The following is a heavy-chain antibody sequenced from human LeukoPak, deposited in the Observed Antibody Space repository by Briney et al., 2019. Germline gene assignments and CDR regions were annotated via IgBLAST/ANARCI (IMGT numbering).Heavy chain of an antibody. CDR3: AKDYGDYGDSFDY. D-gene: IGHD4-17*01. CDR2: INPNNGGT. J-gene: IGHJ4*02. V-gene: IGHV1-2*06. Sequence: ASVKVSCKASGYTFTGYYMHWVRQAPGQGLEWMGRINPNNGGTNYAQKFQGRVTMTGDTSISTAYMELSSLRSDDTAVYYCAKDYGDYGDSFDYWGQGTLVTVSS. CDR1: GYTFTGYY.